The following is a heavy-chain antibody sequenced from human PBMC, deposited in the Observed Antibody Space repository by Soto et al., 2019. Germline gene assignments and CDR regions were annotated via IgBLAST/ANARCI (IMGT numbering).Heavy chain of an antibody. J-gene: IGHJ3*02. CDR1: GDGLTDYY. D-gene: IGHD4-17*01. Sequence: ASVKVSCKASGDGLTDYYMHWIRQAPGQGLEWMGWIAPHRDGTEFAQKFQGRITLTGDTSTSTAYMELKGLTSADTAVYFCARGPYGDNAFDIWGQGTVVTVSS. CDR3: ARGPYGDNAFDI. CDR2: IAPHRDGT. V-gene: IGHV1-2*02.